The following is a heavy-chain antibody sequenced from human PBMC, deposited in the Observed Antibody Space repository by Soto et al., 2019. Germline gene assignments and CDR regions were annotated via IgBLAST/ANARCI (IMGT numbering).Heavy chain of an antibody. J-gene: IGHJ3*02. CDR2: ISGSGGST. CDR3: AKPCYDFWSGYPDDAFDI. D-gene: IGHD3-3*01. V-gene: IGHV3-23*01. Sequence: PGGSLRLSCAASGFTFSSYAMSWVRQAPGKGLEWVSAISGSGGSTYYADSVKGRFTISRDNSKNTLYLQMNSLRAEDTAVYYCAKPCYDFWSGYPDDAFDIWGQGTMVTVSS. CDR1: GFTFSSYA.